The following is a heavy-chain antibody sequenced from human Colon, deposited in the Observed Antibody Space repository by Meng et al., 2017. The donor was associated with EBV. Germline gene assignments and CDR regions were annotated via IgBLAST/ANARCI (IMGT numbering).Heavy chain of an antibody. Sequence: AAGKKPGASVKVSCKASGYTFTGYYLHWVRQAPGQGLEWMGWINPNSGGTNYAQKIQGRVTMTRDTSISTAYMELSRLRSDDTAIYYCAKVRDISSDSSSYYDYWGQGTLVTVSS. CDR3: AKVRDISSDSSSYYDY. CDR2: INPNSGGT. CDR1: GYTFTGYY. V-gene: IGHV1-2*02. J-gene: IGHJ4*02. D-gene: IGHD3-22*01.